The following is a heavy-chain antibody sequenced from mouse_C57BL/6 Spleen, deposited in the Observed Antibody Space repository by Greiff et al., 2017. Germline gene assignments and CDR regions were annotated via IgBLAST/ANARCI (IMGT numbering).Heavy chain of an antibody. Sequence: QVQLQQPGAELVKPGASVKLSCKASGYTFTSYWMHWVKQRPGQGLEWIGMIHPNSGSTNYNAKFKSKATLTVDKSSSTAYMQLSSLTSEDSAVYYCARGYYGSSYVPYWYFDVWGTGTTVTVSS. CDR3: ARGYYGSSYVPYWYFDV. J-gene: IGHJ1*03. D-gene: IGHD1-1*01. CDR1: GYTFTSYW. V-gene: IGHV1-64*01. CDR2: IHPNSGST.